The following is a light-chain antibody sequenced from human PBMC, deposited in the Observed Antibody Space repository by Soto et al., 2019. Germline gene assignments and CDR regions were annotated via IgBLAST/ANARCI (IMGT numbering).Light chain of an antibody. CDR3: QQYGNSFVG. J-gene: IGKJ1*01. Sequence: EIVLTQSPATLSLSPVERATLSCRASQSVSSTYLAWYQHKPGQAPRLLIYGASSRATGIPDRFSGSGSGTDFTLIISRLEPEDFAVYYCQQYGNSFVGFGQGTKVDIK. CDR1: QSVSSTY. V-gene: IGKV3-20*01. CDR2: GAS.